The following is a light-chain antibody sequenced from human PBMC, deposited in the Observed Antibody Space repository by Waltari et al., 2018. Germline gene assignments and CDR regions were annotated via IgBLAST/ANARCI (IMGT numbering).Light chain of an antibody. V-gene: IGKV3-20*01. CDR3: QHYVRLPAT. Sequence: DIVLTQSLGTLYLSPGEGATLSCRASQSVGRTLAWYQQKPGQAPRLLIYGTSSRATDIPDRFSGSGSGTDFSLTINRLEPEDFAVYYCQHYVRLPATFGQGTKVEIK. CDR1: QSVGRT. J-gene: IGKJ1*01. CDR2: GTS.